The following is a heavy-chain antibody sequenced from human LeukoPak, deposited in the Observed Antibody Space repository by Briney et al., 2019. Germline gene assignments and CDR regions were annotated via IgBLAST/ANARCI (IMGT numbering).Heavy chain of an antibody. V-gene: IGHV4-30-2*01. CDR3: ARVLPPSGSSSFDY. D-gene: IGHD1-26*01. CDR1: GSSISSGGYY. CDR2: IYHSGST. J-gene: IGHJ4*02. Sequence: SETLSLTCTVSGSSISSGGYYWSWIRQPPGKGLEWIGYIYHSGSTYYNPSLKSRVTISVDRSKNQFSLKLSSVTAADTAVYYCARVLPPSGSSSFDYWGQGTLVTVSS.